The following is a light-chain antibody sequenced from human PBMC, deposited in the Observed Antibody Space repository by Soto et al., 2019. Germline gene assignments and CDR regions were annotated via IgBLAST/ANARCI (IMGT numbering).Light chain of an antibody. V-gene: IGLV2-11*01. CDR1: SSDVGGYHY. CDR2: DVS. Sequence: QSALTQPRSVSGSPGQSVTISCTGTSSDVGGYHYVSWYQQHPGKAPKVMIFDVSERPSGVPDRFSGSKSGNAASLTISGLQAEGEADYYCCSYAGDSYVFGTGTKLTVL. J-gene: IGLJ1*01. CDR3: CSYAGDSYV.